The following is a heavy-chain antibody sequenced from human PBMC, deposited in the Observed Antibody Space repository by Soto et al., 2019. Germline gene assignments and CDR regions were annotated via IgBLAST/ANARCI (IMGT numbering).Heavy chain of an antibody. CDR1: GFSLSTRGVG. CDR2: IYWDDDK. Sequence: QITLKESGPTLVKPPQPLTLTCTFSGFSLSTRGVGVGWIRQPPGKALEWLALIYWDDDKRYSPSLKSSLTLTNDPSKNHVVLTITNMDPVDTPTYYCPRRGVGGWYNCFDHWGQGTLVAVSS. V-gene: IGHV2-5*02. J-gene: IGHJ5*02. D-gene: IGHD6-19*01. CDR3: PRRGVGGWYNCFDH.